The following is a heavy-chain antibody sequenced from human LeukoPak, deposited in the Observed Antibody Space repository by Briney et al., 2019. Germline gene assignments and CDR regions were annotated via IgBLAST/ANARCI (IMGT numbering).Heavy chain of an antibody. D-gene: IGHD3-22*01. CDR3: ARGYDSSGYREAFDI. Sequence: ASVKVSCKASGGTFSSYAISWVRQAPGQGLEWMGGIIPIFGTANYAQKFQGRVTITADESTSTAYMELSSLRSEDTAVYYCARGYDSSGYREAFDIWGQGTMVTVSS. CDR2: IIPIFGTA. J-gene: IGHJ3*02. V-gene: IGHV1-69*13. CDR1: GGTFSSYA.